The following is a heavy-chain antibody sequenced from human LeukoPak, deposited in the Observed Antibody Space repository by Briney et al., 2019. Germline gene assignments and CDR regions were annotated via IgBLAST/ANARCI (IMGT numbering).Heavy chain of an antibody. D-gene: IGHD1-26*01. CDR1: GDPISGYSDY. CDR2: VYYSGST. CDR3: AREYSGFDH. J-gene: IGHJ4*02. V-gene: IGHV4-61*08. Sequence: SETLSLTCTVSGDPISGYSDYKGTWIWQPPGKGLQWIGYVYYSGSTNYNPSLRSRVTISLDTSKNQFSLKLTSVTAADTAVYYCAREYSGFDHWGQGTLVTVSS.